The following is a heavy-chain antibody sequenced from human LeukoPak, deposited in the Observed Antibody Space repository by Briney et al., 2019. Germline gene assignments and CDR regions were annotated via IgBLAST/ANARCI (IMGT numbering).Heavy chain of an antibody. CDR1: GYTFTSYG. CDR2: ISVYNGNT. D-gene: IGHD6-19*01. CDR3: ARDYLAVVGRDPPTDY. V-gene: IGHV1-18*01. Sequence: KPGASVKVSCKASGYTFTSYGISWVRQAPGQGLEWMGWISVYNGNTNYAQKLQGRVTMTTDTSTSTAYMELRSLRSDDTAVYYCARDYLAVVGRDPPTDYWGQGTLVTVSS. J-gene: IGHJ4*02.